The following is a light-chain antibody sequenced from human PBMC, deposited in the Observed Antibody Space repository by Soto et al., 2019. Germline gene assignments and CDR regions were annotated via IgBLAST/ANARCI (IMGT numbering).Light chain of an antibody. V-gene: IGKV1-5*01. CDR3: QQYNCYSRT. CDR2: DAS. Sequence: QMTQSLSTVSAPVGDRVTITCRASQSISDSLAWYQQKPGKAPYLLISDASSLERGVPSRFSGSGSGTEFTLTISSMQPDDFATYYCQQYNCYSRTFGERAKVDIK. CDR1: QSISDS. J-gene: IGKJ1*01.